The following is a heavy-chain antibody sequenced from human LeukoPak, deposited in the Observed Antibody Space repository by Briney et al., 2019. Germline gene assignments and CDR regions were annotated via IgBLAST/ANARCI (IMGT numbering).Heavy chain of an antibody. CDR1: GFTFASYA. CDR2: LSGSGGST. Sequence: GGSLRLSCSASGFTFASYAMSWVRQAPGQGLEWVSTLSGSGGSTYYADSVKGRFTISRDNSKNTLYLQMNSLRAEDTAVYYCAKGPQYSSGWFDYWGQGTLVTVSS. V-gene: IGHV3-23*01. CDR3: AKGPQYSSGWFDY. D-gene: IGHD6-19*01. J-gene: IGHJ4*02.